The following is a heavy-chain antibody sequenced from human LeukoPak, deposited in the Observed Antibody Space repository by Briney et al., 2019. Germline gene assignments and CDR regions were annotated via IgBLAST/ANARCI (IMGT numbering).Heavy chain of an antibody. CDR2: INSDGSST. CDR3: ATKRQQLPTGTFDY. J-gene: IGHJ4*02. CDR1: GFTFSSYW. D-gene: IGHD1-1*01. V-gene: IGHV3-74*01. Sequence: PGGSLGLSCAASGFTFSSYWMHWVRQAPGKGLVWVSHINSDGSSTSYADSVKGRFTISRDNAKNTLYLQINSLRAEDTAVYYCATKRQQLPTGTFDYWGQGTLVTVSS.